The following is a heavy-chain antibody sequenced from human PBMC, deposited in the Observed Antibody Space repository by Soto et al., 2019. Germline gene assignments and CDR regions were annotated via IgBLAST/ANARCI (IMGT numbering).Heavy chain of an antibody. CDR3: ARNVATTPIYYSYGMDV. Sequence: QVQLVESGGGVVQPGRSLRLSCAASGFTFSSYGMHWVRQAPGKGLEWVAVIWYDGSNKYYADSVKGRFTISRDNSKNTLYLQMNSLRAEDTAVYYCARNVATTPIYYSYGMDVWGQGTTVTVSS. CDR2: IWYDGSNK. V-gene: IGHV3-33*01. J-gene: IGHJ6*02. D-gene: IGHD5-12*01. CDR1: GFTFSSYG.